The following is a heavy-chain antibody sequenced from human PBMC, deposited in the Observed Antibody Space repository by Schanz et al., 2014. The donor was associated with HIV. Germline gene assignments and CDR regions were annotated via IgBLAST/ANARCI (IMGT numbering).Heavy chain of an antibody. Sequence: EVQLLESGGGLVQPGGSLRLSCAASGFTFSSYAMSWVRQAPGKGLEWVSAISGSGGSTYYADSVKGRLTISRDNSKNTLYLQMNSLRAEDTAVYYCAKDEGGGYYYYGMDVGGQGTTVTVSS. J-gene: IGHJ6*02. CDR1: GFTFSSYA. D-gene: IGHD3-16*01. CDR2: ISGSGGST. CDR3: AKDEGGGYYYYGMDV. V-gene: IGHV3-23*01.